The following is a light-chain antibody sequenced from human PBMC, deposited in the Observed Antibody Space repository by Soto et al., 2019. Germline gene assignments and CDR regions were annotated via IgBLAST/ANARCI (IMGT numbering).Light chain of an antibody. CDR2: GAS. V-gene: IGKV3-20*01. J-gene: IGKJ2*01. CDR1: QSVSSSF. CDR3: QQYGSVPLT. Sequence: EIVLTQSPGTLSLSPGERATLSCRASQSVSSSFLAWYQQKPGQAPRLLIYGASSRATGIPDRFSGSGSGTDFTLTISRLEPEDFAVDYCQQYGSVPLTFGQGTKLGIK.